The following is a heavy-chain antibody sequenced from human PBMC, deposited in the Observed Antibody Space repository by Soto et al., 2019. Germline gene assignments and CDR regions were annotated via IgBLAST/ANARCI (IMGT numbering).Heavy chain of an antibody. J-gene: IGHJ5*02. CDR2: ISYDGSNR. D-gene: IGHD3-16*01. V-gene: IGHV3-30*03. Sequence: QVQLAESGGGVVQPGRSLRLSCTTSGFVFNDYDIHWVRQAPGKGLAWLASISYDGSNRYYADSVKGRFTISRDNSKNTLPLQKTGLGAEDTAVYYCPRGIKGELAPWGRGPRSPSPQ. CDR3: PRGIKGELAP. CDR1: GFVFNDYD.